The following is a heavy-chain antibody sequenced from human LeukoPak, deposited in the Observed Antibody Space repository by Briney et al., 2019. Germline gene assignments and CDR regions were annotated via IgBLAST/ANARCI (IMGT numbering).Heavy chain of an antibody. Sequence: SETLSLTCTVSGGSISGGSYYWSWIRQPPGKGLEWIGYIYYIGSTKYNLSLKSRVTISVDTSKNQLSLKLSSVTAADTAVYYCARGEYGLFDYWGQGTLVTVSS. CDR1: GGSISGGSYY. D-gene: IGHD2/OR15-2a*01. CDR3: ARGEYGLFDY. CDR2: IYYIGST. J-gene: IGHJ4*02. V-gene: IGHV4-61*01.